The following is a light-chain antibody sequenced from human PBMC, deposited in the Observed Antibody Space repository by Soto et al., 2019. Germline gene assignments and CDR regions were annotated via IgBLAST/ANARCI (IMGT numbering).Light chain of an antibody. CDR2: DAS. CDR1: QSVSSY. CDR3: QQRSNWPST. J-gene: IGKJ4*01. V-gene: IGKV3-11*01. Sequence: EIVLTQSPATLSLSPGERAALSCRASQSVSSYLAWYQQKPGQAPRLLIYDASKRATGIPARFSGSGYGTDFTLTISSLEPEDFSVYFCQQRSNWPSTFGGRTKLEI.